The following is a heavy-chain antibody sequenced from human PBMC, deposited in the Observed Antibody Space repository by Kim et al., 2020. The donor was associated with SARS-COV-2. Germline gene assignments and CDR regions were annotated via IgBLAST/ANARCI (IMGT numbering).Heavy chain of an antibody. CDR2: IYYSGST. D-gene: IGHD3-10*01. CDR3: ARETPMVRGVIGYGMDV. J-gene: IGHJ6*02. Sequence: SETLSLTCPVSGGSISTYYWSWIRQPPGKGLEWIGFIYYSGSTNYNPSLKSRTTISVDTSKNQFSLNLRSVTAADTAVYYCARETPMVRGVIGYGMDVWGQGNTVTVS. CDR1: GGSISTYY. V-gene: IGHV4-59*08.